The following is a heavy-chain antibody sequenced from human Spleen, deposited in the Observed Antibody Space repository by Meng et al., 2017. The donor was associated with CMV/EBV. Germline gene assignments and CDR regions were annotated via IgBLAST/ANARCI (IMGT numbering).Heavy chain of an antibody. CDR3: AKVEDTGDATYYYGMDV. V-gene: IGHV3-74*01. Sequence: GESLKISCAASGFTFSSYWMHWVRQAPGKGLVWVSRINSDGSSTSHADSVKGRFTISRDNSKNTLYLQMNSLRAEDTAVYYCAKVEDTGDATYYYGMDVWGQGTSVTVSS. J-gene: IGHJ6*02. CDR1: GFTFSSYW. CDR2: INSDGSST. D-gene: IGHD7-27*01.